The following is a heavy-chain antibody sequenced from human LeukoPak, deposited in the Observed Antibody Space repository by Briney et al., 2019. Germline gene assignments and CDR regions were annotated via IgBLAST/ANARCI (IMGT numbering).Heavy chain of an antibody. CDR1: GFTFSSYA. CDR2: ISYDGSNK. V-gene: IGHV3-30*04. CDR3: ARAFGDYAPGLDY. Sequence: GGSLRLSCAASGFTFSSYAMHWVRQAPGKGLEWVAVISYDGSNKYYADSVKGRFTISRDNSKNTLYLQMNSLRAEDTAVYYCARAFGDYAPGLDYWGQGTLVTVSS. J-gene: IGHJ4*02. D-gene: IGHD4-17*01.